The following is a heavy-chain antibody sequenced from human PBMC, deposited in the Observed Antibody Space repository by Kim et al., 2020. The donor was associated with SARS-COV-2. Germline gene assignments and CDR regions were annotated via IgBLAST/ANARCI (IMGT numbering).Heavy chain of an antibody. V-gene: IGHV1-2*02. CDR3: AHSIGYCSGGFCQN. J-gene: IGHJ3*01. D-gene: IGHD2-15*01. Sequence: YAQKFQGRVTMTRDTSISTAYMELSRLSSDDTAVYYCAHSIGYCSGGFCQNWGQGTMVTVSS.